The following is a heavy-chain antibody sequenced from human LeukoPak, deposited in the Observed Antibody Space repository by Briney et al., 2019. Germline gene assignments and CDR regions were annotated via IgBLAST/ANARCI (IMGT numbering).Heavy chain of an antibody. D-gene: IGHD5-18*01. CDR3: AKGPTWIQLWFFDY. CDR1: GFTFSSYG. Sequence: HPGGSLRLSCAASGFTFSSYGMHWVRQAPGKGLEWVAFIRYDGSNKYYADSVKGRFTISRDNSKNTLYLQMNSLRAEDTAVYYCAKGPTWIQLWFFDYWGQGTLVTVSS. V-gene: IGHV3-30*02. CDR2: IRYDGSNK. J-gene: IGHJ4*02.